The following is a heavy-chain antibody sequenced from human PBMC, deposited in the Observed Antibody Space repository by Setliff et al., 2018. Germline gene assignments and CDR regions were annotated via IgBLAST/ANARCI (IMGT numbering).Heavy chain of an antibody. CDR1: GYSISSGYI. Sequence: SETLSLTCTVSGYSISSGYIWGWIRQPPGKGLEWVGNIGHTGSINYNPSLKSRLTISRDTSKNQASLKLNSVTAADTAVYYCARRRYFDRYYYYGMDVWCQGTTVTVSS. D-gene: IGHD3-9*01. CDR2: IGHTGSI. CDR3: ARRRYFDRYYYYGMDV. V-gene: IGHV4-38-2*02. J-gene: IGHJ6*02.